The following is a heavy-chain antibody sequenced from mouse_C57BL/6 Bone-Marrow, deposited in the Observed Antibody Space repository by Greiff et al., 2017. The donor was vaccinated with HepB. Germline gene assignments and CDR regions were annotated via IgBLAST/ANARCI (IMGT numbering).Heavy chain of an antibody. Sequence: VQLQQSGAELVRPGASVKLSCTASGFNIKDYYMHWVNQRPEQGLEWIGRIDPEDGDTEYAPKFQGKATMTADTSSNTAYLQLSSLTSEDTAVYYCTRYEYAMDYWGQGTSVTVSS. D-gene: IGHD2-14*01. CDR2: IDPEDGDT. J-gene: IGHJ4*01. CDR3: TRYEYAMDY. CDR1: GFNIKDYY. V-gene: IGHV14-1*01.